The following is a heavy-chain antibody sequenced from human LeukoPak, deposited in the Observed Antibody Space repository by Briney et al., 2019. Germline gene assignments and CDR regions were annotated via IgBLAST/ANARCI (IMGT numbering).Heavy chain of an antibody. V-gene: IGHV3-30*18. J-gene: IGHJ5*02. D-gene: IGHD3-3*01. CDR3: AKDRAILDFWSGYDTEFDP. Sequence: GGSLRLSCAASGFTFSSYGMHWVRQAPGKGLEWVAVISYDGSNKYYADSVKGRFTISRDNSKNTLYLQMNSLRAEDTAVYYCAKDRAILDFWSGYDTEFDPWGQGTLVTVSS. CDR2: ISYDGSNK. CDR1: GFTFSSYG.